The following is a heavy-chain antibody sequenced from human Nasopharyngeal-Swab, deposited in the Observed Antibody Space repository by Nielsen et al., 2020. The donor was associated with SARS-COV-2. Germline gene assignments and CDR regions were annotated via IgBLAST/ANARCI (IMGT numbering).Heavy chain of an antibody. D-gene: IGHD3-10*01. CDR2: FDPEDGET. J-gene: IGHJ6*02. CDR3: ATDSPYGSGSYHYYYYYGMAV. CDR1: GYTLTELA. V-gene: IGHV1-24*01. Sequence: ASVKVSCKGSGYTLTELAMHWVRQAPGKGREWMGGFDPEDGETIYAQKFQGRVTMNEDTSTDTAYMELSRLRFEDTDVYYCATDSPYGSGSYHYYYYYGMAVWGPGTTVTVSS.